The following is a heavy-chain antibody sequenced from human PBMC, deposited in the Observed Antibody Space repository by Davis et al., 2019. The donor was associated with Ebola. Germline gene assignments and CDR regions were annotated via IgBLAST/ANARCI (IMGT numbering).Heavy chain of an antibody. CDR2: MYHTGSI. CDR1: GDSISSSHW. Sequence: PSETLSLTCAVSGDSISSSHWWAWVRQPPGKRPEWIGEMYHTGSINDNPSLKSRVTISLDKSKNQFSLNLTSVTAADTAVYYCARGDYNNHIDYWGQGTLVTVSS. J-gene: IGHJ4*02. D-gene: IGHD4-11*01. V-gene: IGHV4-4*02. CDR3: ARGDYNNHIDY.